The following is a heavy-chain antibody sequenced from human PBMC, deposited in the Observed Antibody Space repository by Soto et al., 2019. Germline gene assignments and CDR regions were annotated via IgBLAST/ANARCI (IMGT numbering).Heavy chain of an antibody. CDR2: ISYDGSNK. Sequence: TGGSLRLSCAASGFTFSSYGMHWVRQAPGKGLEWVAVISYDGSNKYYADSVKGRFTISRDNSKNTLYLQMNSLRAEDTAVYYCAKDGSPYCSGGSCFYPGAEPDYWGQGTLVTVSS. J-gene: IGHJ4*02. CDR1: GFTFSSYG. V-gene: IGHV3-30*18. CDR3: AKDGSPYCSGGSCFYPGAEPDY. D-gene: IGHD2-15*01.